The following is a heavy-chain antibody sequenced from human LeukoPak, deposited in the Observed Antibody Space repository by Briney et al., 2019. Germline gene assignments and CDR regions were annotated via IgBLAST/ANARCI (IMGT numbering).Heavy chain of an antibody. CDR3: ARVVGFGDYPFDY. D-gene: IGHD4-17*01. V-gene: IGHV1-2*02. Sequence: ASLKVSSKPSGYTFSPHYIHWVRQAPGQGLEWMGWIYPNSGGTNYAQKFQGRVTITRVTSATTAYMELSRLRSDDTAVYYCARVVGFGDYPFDYWGQGTLVTVSS. J-gene: IGHJ4*02. CDR2: IYPNSGGT. CDR1: GYTFSPHY.